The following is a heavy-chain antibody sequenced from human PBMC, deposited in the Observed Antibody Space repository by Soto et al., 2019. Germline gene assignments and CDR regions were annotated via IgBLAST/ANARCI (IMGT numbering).Heavy chain of an antibody. D-gene: IGHD3-10*01. V-gene: IGHV3-7*01. CDR2: IKQDGSDK. CDR3: AKDVSGKLGHDS. Sequence: EVQLVESGGGLVQPGGSLRLSCAASGFTFSSFWMSWARRAPGKGLEWVANIKQDGSDKNYVGSVKGRFTISRDNAKNSLYLQKNSLRGEDTAMYSCAKDVSGKLGHDSWGQGTLVTVSS. CDR1: GFTFSSFW. J-gene: IGHJ4*02.